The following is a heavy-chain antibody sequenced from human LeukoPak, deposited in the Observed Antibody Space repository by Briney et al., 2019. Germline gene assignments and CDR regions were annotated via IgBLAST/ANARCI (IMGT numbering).Heavy chain of an antibody. CDR1: GGSISSSSYY. D-gene: IGHD3-3*01. V-gene: IGHV4-39*07. J-gene: IGHJ4*02. CDR2: IYHSGST. CDR3: ARDPTGGSGYED. Sequence: SETLSLTCTVSGGSISSSSYYWGWIRQPPGKGLEWIGSIYHSGSTYYNPSLKSRVTISVDTSKNQFSLKLSSVTAADTAVYYCARDPTGGSGYEDWGQGTLVTVSS.